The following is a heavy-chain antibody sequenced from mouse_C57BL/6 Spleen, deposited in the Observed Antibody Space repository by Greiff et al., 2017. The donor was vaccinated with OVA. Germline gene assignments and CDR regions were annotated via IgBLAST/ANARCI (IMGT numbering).Heavy chain of an antibody. Sequence: VQLQQSGPELVKPGASVKISCKASGYAFSSSWMNWVKQRPGKGLEWIGRIYPGDGDTNYNGKFNGKATLTADKSSSTAYMQLSSLTSEDSAVYCCARIGITTVDYFDYWGQGTTLTVSS. V-gene: IGHV1-82*01. J-gene: IGHJ2*01. D-gene: IGHD1-1*01. CDR2: IYPGDGDT. CDR1: GYAFSSSW. CDR3: ARIGITTVDYFDY.